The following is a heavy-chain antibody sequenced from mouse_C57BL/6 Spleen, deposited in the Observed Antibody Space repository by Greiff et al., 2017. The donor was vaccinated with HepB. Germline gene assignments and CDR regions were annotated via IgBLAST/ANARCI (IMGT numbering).Heavy chain of an antibody. D-gene: IGHD1-1*02. J-gene: IGHJ2*01. CDR2: IHPNSGST. CDR1: GYTFTSYW. CDR3: AREEGGSYYFDD. Sequence: QVQLQQPGAELVKPGASVKLSCKASGYTFTSYWMHWVKQRPGQGLEWIGMIHPNSGSTNYNEKFKSKATLTVDKSSSTAYMQLSSLTSEDSAVYYCAREEGGSYYFDDWGQGTTLTVSS. V-gene: IGHV1-64*01.